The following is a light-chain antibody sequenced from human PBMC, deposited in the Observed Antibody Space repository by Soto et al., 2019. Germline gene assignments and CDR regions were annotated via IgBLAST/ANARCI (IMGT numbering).Light chain of an antibody. V-gene: IGKV1-5*03. Sequence: DIQMTQSPSTLSGSVGYRITITCRASQTISSVLAWYQQKPGKAPKLLIYKASTLKSGVPSRFSGSGSGTEFTLTISSLQPDDFATYYCQHYNSYSEAFGQGTKVELK. CDR2: KAS. CDR3: QHYNSYSEA. J-gene: IGKJ1*01. CDR1: QTISSV.